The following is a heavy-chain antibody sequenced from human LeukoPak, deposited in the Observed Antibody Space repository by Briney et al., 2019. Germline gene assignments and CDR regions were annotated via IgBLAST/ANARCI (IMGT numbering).Heavy chain of an antibody. CDR2: IDTTTSYI. V-gene: IGHV3-21*01. D-gene: IGHD3-10*01. J-gene: IGHJ3*02. CDR3: ARGRSITLLRGVAMSDGFDI. CDR1: GFTFSTYS. Sequence: GGSLRLSCAASGFTFSTYSMNRVRQAPGKGLEWVSFIDTTTSYIYYGDSVKGRFTISRDNAKNSLYLQMNGLRAEDTAVYYCARGRSITLLRGVAMSDGFDIWGQGAMDTVSS.